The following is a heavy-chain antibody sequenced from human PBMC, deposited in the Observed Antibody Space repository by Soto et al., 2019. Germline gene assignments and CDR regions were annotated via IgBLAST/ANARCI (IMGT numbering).Heavy chain of an antibody. CDR3: AGTTSHQWYYMDV. CDR2: TYYRSRWYN. Sequence: PSQTLSLTCAISGDSVSSNSAALNWIRLSPSRGLGWLARTYYRSRWYNDYAVSVRSRITVNPDTSKNQFSLQLTSVTPEDTAVYYCAGTTSHQWYYMDVWGKGTTVSVTS. CDR1: GDSVSSNSAA. J-gene: IGHJ6*03. V-gene: IGHV6-1*01. D-gene: IGHD1-7*01.